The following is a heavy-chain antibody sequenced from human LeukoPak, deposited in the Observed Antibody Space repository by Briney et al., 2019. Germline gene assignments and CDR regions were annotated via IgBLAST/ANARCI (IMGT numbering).Heavy chain of an antibody. CDR1: GFTFSSYS. Sequence: PGGSLRLSCAASGFTFSSYSMNWVRQAPGKGLEWVSYISSSSSTIYYADSVKGRFTISRDNAKNSLYLQMNSLRAEDTAVYCCARGGGYWGQGTLVTVSS. CDR2: ISSSSSTI. V-gene: IGHV3-48*01. D-gene: IGHD3-10*01. CDR3: ARGGGY. J-gene: IGHJ4*02.